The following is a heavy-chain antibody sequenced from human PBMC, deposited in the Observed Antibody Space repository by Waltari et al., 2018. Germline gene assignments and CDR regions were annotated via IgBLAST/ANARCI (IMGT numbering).Heavy chain of an antibody. D-gene: IGHD3-3*01. CDR1: GFTLGEYA. Sequence: VQLVESGGGLVQLGRWLSLSCTGSGFTLGEYAMSWVRQAPGKGLEWVGFIRSKAYRVTTEYAASVKGRFTISRDNSKSIAYLQMNSLKTEDTAVYYCTRPDFWSGYYNWGQGTLVTVSS. J-gene: IGHJ4*02. V-gene: IGHV3-49*04. CDR2: IRSKAYRVTT. CDR3: TRPDFWSGYYN.